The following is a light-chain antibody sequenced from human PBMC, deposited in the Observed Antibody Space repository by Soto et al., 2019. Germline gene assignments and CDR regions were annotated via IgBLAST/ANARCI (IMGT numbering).Light chain of an antibody. Sequence: ESVLTQSPGTLSLSPGERATLSCRASQSVRNNYLAWYQQKPGQAPRLLFYGASNRATGIPDRFSGGGSGTDFTLTISRLEPEDLAVYYCQQYGSSPQNTFGQGTKLEIK. V-gene: IGKV3-20*01. CDR1: QSVRNNY. CDR3: QQYGSSPQNT. J-gene: IGKJ2*01. CDR2: GAS.